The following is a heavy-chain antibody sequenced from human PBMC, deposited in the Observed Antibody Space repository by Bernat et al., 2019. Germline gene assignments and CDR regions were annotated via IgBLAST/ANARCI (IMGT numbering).Heavy chain of an antibody. D-gene: IGHD5-24*01. CDR3: TTLEMAYKGADY. Sequence: EVQLVESGGGLVKPGGSLRLSCAASGFTFSNAWMNWVRQAPGKGLEWVGRIKRKTDGGTIDYAAPVKGRFTISRDDSRNTLYLQMNSLNTEETAVYYGTTLEMAYKGADYWGQGTLVNVSS. J-gene: IGHJ4*02. CDR2: IKRKTDGGTI. V-gene: IGHV3-15*07. CDR1: GFTFSNAW.